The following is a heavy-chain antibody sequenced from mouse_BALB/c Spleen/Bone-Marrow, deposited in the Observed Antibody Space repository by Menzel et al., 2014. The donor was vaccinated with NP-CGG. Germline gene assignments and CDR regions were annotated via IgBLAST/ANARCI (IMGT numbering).Heavy chain of an antibody. CDR2: ISNGGGNT. Sequence: DVKLVESGGDLAQPGGSLKLSCAASGLTFSNYNISWVRQTPEKRLERVAYISNGGGNTYYPDTVKGRFTISRDNAKNTLYLQMTSLKSEDTAIYYCARHETGTGQYFDYWGQGTTLTVSS. CDR1: GLTFSNYN. J-gene: IGHJ2*01. D-gene: IGHD4-1*01. CDR3: ARHETGTGQYFDY. V-gene: IGHV5-12-2*01.